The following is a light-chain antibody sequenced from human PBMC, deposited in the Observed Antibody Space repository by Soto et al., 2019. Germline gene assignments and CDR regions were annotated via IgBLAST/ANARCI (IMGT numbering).Light chain of an antibody. CDR1: QSVSSNY. Sequence: DIVLTQSPATLSLSPGERATLSCRASQSVSSNYLAWYQQKPGQTPKVLIYRASTRATGIPDRFSGSGSGTDFTLTISRLEAEDFAMYYCQQYGSSPLTFGGGTKVEIK. CDR3: QQYGSSPLT. V-gene: IGKV3-20*01. J-gene: IGKJ4*01. CDR2: RAS.